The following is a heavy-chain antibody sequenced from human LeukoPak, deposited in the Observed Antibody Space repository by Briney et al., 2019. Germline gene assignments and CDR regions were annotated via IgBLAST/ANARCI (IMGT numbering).Heavy chain of an antibody. J-gene: IGHJ6*02. CDR2: IGGSKRSI. CDR1: GVDFSSDG. CDR3: ARDLLPNNRYYYGMDV. D-gene: IGHD2-15*01. V-gene: IGHV3-21*01. Sequence: PGGSLRLSCVASGVDFSSDGINWVRQAPGKGLEWVLSIGGSKRSIYYAASVKGRFTISRDITKNSLFLHMNSLRAEDTAVYYCARDLLPNNRYYYGMDVWGQGTTVTVSS.